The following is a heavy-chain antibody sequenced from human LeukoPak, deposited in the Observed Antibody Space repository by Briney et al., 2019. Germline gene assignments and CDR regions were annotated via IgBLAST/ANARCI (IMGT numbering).Heavy chain of an antibody. CDR3: ARLSGLVATN. J-gene: IGHJ4*02. V-gene: IGHV4-39*01. CDR2: IYYSGST. Sequence: SETLSLTCTVSGGSISSSTYYWGWIRQPPGKGLEWIGSIYYSGSTYYSPSLKSRVTISVDTSKNQFSLKLSSVTAADTAVYYCARLSGLVATNWGQGTLVTVSS. CDR1: GGSISSSTYY. D-gene: IGHD5-12*01.